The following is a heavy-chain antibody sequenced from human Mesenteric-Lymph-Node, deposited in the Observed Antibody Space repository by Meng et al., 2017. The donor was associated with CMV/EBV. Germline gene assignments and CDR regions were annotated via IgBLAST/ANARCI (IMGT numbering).Heavy chain of an antibody. J-gene: IGHJ4*02. CDR1: GFTFSSYS. V-gene: IGHV3-48*04. CDR2: ISSSSSTI. D-gene: IGHD2-2*01. Sequence: GGSLRLSCAASGFTFSSYSMNWVRQAPGKGLEWVSYISSSSSTIYYADSVKGRFTISRDNAKNSLYLQMSSLRAEDTAVYYCATRSRGGGCSTTSCRKAIDYWGQGTLVTVSS. CDR3: ATRSRGGGCSTTSCRKAIDY.